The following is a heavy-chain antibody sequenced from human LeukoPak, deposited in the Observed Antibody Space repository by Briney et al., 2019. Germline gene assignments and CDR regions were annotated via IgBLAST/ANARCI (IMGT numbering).Heavy chain of an antibody. Sequence: PGGSLRLSCAASGFTFNNYAMSWVRQAPGKGLEWVSAILGSGRSAYYADSVKGRFTFSRDNSKNSLFLQMNSLRVEDTALYYCSKWGDYDVLTGYYDSDFWGQGTLVTVSA. V-gene: IGHV3-23*01. CDR2: ILGSGRSA. J-gene: IGHJ4*02. D-gene: IGHD3-9*01. CDR3: SKWGDYDVLTGYYDSDF. CDR1: GFTFNNYA.